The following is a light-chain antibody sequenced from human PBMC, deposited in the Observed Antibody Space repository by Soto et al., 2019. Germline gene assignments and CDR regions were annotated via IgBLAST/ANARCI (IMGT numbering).Light chain of an antibody. CDR2: AAS. Sequence: DIEMTQSPSSLSAYMGDPVTIAFRASQGIRNYLAWYQQKPGKSTNLLIYAASTLQSGVPSRFSGSASGTEFTLTIRSLQTEDVATYYCQRCDNARRITFGQGTRLEIK. CDR1: QGIRNY. J-gene: IGKJ5*01. CDR3: QRCDNARRIT. V-gene: IGKV1-27*01.